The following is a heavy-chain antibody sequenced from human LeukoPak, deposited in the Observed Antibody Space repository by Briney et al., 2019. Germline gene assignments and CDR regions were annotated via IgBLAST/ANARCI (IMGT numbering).Heavy chain of an antibody. Sequence: GGSLRLSCAAYGFTFSSYSMNWVRQAPGKGLEWVSYISSSGSTIYYADSVKGRFTISRDNAKNSLYLQMNSLRAEDTAVYYCASEGVVVTSSVDIWGQGTMVTVSS. J-gene: IGHJ3*02. CDR3: ASEGVVVTSSVDI. V-gene: IGHV3-48*04. D-gene: IGHD2-21*02. CDR1: GFTFSSYS. CDR2: ISSSGSTI.